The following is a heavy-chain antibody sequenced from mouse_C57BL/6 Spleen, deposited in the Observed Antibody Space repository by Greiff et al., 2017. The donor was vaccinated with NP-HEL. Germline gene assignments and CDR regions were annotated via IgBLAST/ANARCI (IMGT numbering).Heavy chain of an antibody. D-gene: IGHD1-1*01. CDR3: TRIGYYGRN. V-gene: IGHV1-15*01. CDR2: IDPETGGT. CDR1: GYTFTDYE. J-gene: IGHJ2*01. Sequence: VQLQESGAELVRPGASVTLSCKASGYTFTDYEMHWVKQTPVHGLEWIGAIDPETGGTAYNQKFKGKAILTADKSSSTAYMELRSLTSEDSAVYYCTRIGYYGRNWGQGTTLTVSS.